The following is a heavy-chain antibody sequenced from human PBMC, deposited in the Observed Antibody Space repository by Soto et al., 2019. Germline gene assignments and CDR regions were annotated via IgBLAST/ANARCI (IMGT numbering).Heavy chain of an antibody. Sequence: QITLKESGPTLVRPTQTLTLTCTFSGFSLRTSGAGVGWFRQPPRKAPEWLGTIYWDDDKRYRPSLERRLTITKDTSKPQVVFTTTNMGPVDTATYFCAHRRFGFGDSYDYWGQGTLVTVSS. D-gene: IGHD3-10*01. CDR2: IYWDDDK. J-gene: IGHJ4*02. V-gene: IGHV2-5*02. CDR3: AHRRFGFGDSYDY. CDR1: GFSLRTSGAG.